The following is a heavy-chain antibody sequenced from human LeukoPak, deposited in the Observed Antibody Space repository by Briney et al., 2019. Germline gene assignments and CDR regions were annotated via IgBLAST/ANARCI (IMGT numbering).Heavy chain of an antibody. CDR1: GFTFSGYA. CDR2: IISNGEST. D-gene: IGHD6-13*01. J-gene: IGHJ4*02. CDR3: VKSASTWYLFDY. Sequence: GGSLRPSCSASGFTFSGYAMHWVRQAPGKGLEYVSPIISNGESTYYSDSVKDRFTISRDNSKNTLYLQMSSLRPEDTAVYYCVKSASTWYLFDYWGQGTLVTVSS. V-gene: IGHV3-64*03.